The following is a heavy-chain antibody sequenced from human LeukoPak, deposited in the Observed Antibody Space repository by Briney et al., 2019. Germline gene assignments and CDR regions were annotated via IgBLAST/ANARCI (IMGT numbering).Heavy chain of an antibody. J-gene: IGHJ4*02. CDR1: GFTFNTYA. Sequence: PGGSLRLSCAASGFTFNTYAMHWVRRAPGKALEWVAVIWYDANHKYYADSVKGRFTISRDNSKNTLYLQMDSLRAEDTAVYYCARVSHSSSSSYWGQGTLVTVSS. D-gene: IGHD6-6*01. V-gene: IGHV3-33*01. CDR3: ARVSHSSSSSY. CDR2: IWYDANHK.